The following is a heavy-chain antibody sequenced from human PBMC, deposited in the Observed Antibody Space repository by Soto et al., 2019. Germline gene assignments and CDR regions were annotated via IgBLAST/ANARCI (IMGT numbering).Heavy chain of an antibody. Sequence: PGGSLRLSCAASGFTFSSYCMHWVRQAPGKGLVWVSRINSDGSSTSYADSVKGRFTISRDNAKNTLYLQMNSLRAEDTAVYYCVRAMGSSSSKEDYWGQGTLVTVSS. CDR1: GFTFSSYC. CDR3: VRAMGSSSSKEDY. CDR2: INSDGSST. D-gene: IGHD6-6*01. J-gene: IGHJ4*02. V-gene: IGHV3-74*01.